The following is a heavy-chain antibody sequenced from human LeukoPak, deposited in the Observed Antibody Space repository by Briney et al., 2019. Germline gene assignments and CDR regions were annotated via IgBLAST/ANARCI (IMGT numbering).Heavy chain of an antibody. D-gene: IGHD3-10*01. CDR1: GFTFSSYE. J-gene: IGHJ4*02. V-gene: IGHV3-48*03. Sequence: GGSLRLSCAASGFTFSSYEMNWVRQAPGKGLEWVSYISSSGSTIYYADSVKGRFTISRDNAKNSLYLQMNSLRAEDTAVYYRARYPLGSEYYYGSGSWYFDYWGQGTLVTVSS. CDR2: ISSSGSTI. CDR3: ARYPLGSEYYYGSGSWYFDY.